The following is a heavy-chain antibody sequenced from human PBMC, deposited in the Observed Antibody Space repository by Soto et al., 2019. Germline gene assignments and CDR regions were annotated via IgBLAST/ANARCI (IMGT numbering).Heavy chain of an antibody. D-gene: IGHD6-19*01. V-gene: IGHV3-23*04. CDR1: GFTFSSHW. J-gene: IGHJ5*02. CDR2: ISGSGGST. CDR3: AKEEETAGWFDP. Sequence: EVQLVESGGGLVQPGGSLRLSCAASGFTFSSHWMHWVRQAPGKGLVWVSAISGSGGSTYYADSVKGRFTISRDNSKNTLYLQMNSLRAEDTAVYYCAKEEETAGWFDPWGQGTLVTVSS.